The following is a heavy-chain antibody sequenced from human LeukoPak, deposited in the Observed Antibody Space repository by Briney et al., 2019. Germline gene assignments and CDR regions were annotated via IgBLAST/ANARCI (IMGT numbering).Heavy chain of an antibody. CDR1: GFTFSSYA. CDR3: AKDLEGNYCDYFDF. Sequence: GGSLRLSCAASGFTFSSYAMSWVRQAPGKGLEWVSAISGSGGSTYYADSVKGRFTISRDKSRNTLYLQMNSLTVEDTAIYYCAKDLEGNYCDYFDFWGQGTLVTVSS. J-gene: IGHJ4*02. D-gene: IGHD1-7*01. CDR2: ISGSGGST. V-gene: IGHV3-23*01.